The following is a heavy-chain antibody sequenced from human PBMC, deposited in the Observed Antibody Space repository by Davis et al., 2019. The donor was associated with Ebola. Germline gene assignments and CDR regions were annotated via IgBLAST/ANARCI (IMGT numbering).Heavy chain of an antibody. CDR1: GYTFTSYY. CDR3: AREGATVTTAWFDP. V-gene: IGHV1-46*01. D-gene: IGHD4-11*01. J-gene: IGHJ5*02. Sequence: ASVKVSCKASGYTFTSYYMHWVRQAPGQGLEWMGIINPSGGSTNYAQKVQGRVTMTTDTSTSTAYMELRSLRSDDTAVYYCAREGATVTTAWFDPWGQGTLVTVSS. CDR2: INPSGGST.